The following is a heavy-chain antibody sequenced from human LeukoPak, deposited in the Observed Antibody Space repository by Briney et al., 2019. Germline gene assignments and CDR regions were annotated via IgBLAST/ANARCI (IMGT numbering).Heavy chain of an antibody. D-gene: IGHD3-16*01. Sequence: SETLSLTCTVSGGSISSGGYYWSWIRQHPGKGLEWIGYIYYSGSTYYNPSLKSRVAISVDTSKNQFSLKLSSVTAADTAVYYCARAQPRGGELDWGQGTLVTVSS. V-gene: IGHV4-31*03. CDR1: GGSISSGGYY. CDR3: ARAQPRGGELD. J-gene: IGHJ4*02. CDR2: IYYSGST.